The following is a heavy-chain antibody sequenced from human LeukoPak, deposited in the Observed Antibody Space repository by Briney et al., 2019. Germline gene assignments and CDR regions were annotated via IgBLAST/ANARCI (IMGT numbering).Heavy chain of an antibody. D-gene: IGHD3-22*01. V-gene: IGHV4-30-2*01. CDR2: IYHSGST. Sequence: PSQTLSLTCAVSGGSISRGGYSWNWIRQPPGKGLEWIGYIYHSGSTYYNPSLKSRVTISVDTFKNQFSLKLSTVTAADTAVYYCARGGDYHDRSGYPDPYYFFGMNVWGQGTTVTVSS. J-gene: IGHJ6*02. CDR3: ARGGDYHDRSGYPDPYYFFGMNV. CDR1: GGSISRGGYS.